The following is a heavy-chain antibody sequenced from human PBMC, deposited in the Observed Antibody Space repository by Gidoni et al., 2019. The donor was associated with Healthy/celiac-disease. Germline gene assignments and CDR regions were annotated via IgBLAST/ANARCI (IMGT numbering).Heavy chain of an antibody. CDR2: IIPIFGTA. D-gene: IGHD3-22*01. CDR3: APIGYYYDSSGYFDFDY. J-gene: IGHJ4*02. CDR1: GGTFSSYA. Sequence: QVQLVQSGAEVKKPGSSVKVSCKASGGTFSSYAISWVRQAPGQGLEWMGGIIPIFGTANYAQKFQGRVTITADESTSTAYMELSSLRSEDTAVYYCAPIGYYYDSSGYFDFDYWGQGTLVTVSS. V-gene: IGHV1-69*01.